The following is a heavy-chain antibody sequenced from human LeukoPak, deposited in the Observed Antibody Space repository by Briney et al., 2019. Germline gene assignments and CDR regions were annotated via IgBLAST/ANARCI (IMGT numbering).Heavy chain of an antibody. Sequence: SETLSLTCTVSGGSISSTSYYWGWIRQPPGKGLEWIGNIYSSGSTYYNPSLKSRVTISVDTSKNQFSVRLSSVTAADTAVYYCARAFSSGYLGYYFDYWGQGTLVTVSS. D-gene: IGHD3-22*01. CDR3: ARAFSSGYLGYYFDY. V-gene: IGHV4-39*01. CDR1: GGSISSTSYY. CDR2: IYSSGST. J-gene: IGHJ4*02.